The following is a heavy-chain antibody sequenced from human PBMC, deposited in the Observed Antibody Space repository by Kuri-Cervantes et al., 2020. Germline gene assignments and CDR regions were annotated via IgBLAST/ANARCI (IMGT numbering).Heavy chain of an antibody. CDR2: INHSGST. D-gene: IGHD3-10*01. CDR1: GESVSGYY. V-gene: IGHV4-34*01. CDR3: ARDLSSYGSGSYYNPWFDP. Sequence: SQTLPLTCAVYGESVSGYYWSWIRQPPGKGLEWIGEINHSGSTNYNPSLKSRVTISVNTSKNQFSLKLSSVTAADTAVYYCARDLSSYGSGSYYNPWFDPWGQGTLVTVSS. J-gene: IGHJ5*02.